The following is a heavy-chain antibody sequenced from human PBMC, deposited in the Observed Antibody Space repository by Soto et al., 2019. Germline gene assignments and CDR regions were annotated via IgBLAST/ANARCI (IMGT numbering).Heavy chain of an antibody. D-gene: IGHD6-13*01. CDR3: RRSSRYSTDV. CDR1: GDSIRSSSY. J-gene: IGHJ6*02. CDR2: IYSTGNT. Sequence: SETLSLTCTVSGDSIRSSSYWGWIRQPPGKGLEWIGSIYSTGNTYYNPSLNGQVTISVDTSKNQFSLNVISVTAADTAVYYCRRSSRYSTDVWGQGTTVTVSS. V-gene: IGHV4-39*01.